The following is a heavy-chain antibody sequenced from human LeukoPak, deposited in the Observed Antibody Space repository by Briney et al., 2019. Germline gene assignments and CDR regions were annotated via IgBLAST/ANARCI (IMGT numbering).Heavy chain of an antibody. J-gene: IGHJ4*02. Sequence: SETLSLTCTVSGGSISSSSYYWGWIRQPPGKGLEWIGSIYYSGSTYYNPSLKSRVTVSVDTSKNQFSLKLSSVTAADTAVYYCARLIRIAMVRGRGYYFDYWGQGTLVTVSS. D-gene: IGHD3-10*01. CDR3: ARLIRIAMVRGRGYYFDY. V-gene: IGHV4-39*01. CDR2: IYYSGST. CDR1: GGSISSSSYY.